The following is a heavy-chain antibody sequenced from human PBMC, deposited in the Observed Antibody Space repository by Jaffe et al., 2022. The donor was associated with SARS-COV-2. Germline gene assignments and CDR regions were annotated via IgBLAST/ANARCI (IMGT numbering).Heavy chain of an antibody. CDR2: IWYDGSNK. D-gene: IGHD5-18*01. J-gene: IGHJ6*02. Sequence: QVQLVESGGGVVQPGRSLRLSCAASGFTFSSYGMHWVRQAPGKGLEWVAVIWYDGSNKYYADSVKGRFTISRDNSKNTLYLQMNSLRAEDTAVYYCARGGDTAMVSYYYYGMDVWGQGTTVTVSS. CDR1: GFTFSSYG. V-gene: IGHV3-33*01. CDR3: ARGGDTAMVSYYYYGMDV.